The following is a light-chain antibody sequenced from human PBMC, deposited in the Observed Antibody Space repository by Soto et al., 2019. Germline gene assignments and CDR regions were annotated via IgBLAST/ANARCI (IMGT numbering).Light chain of an antibody. CDR2: GNS. Sequence: QPVLTQPPSVSGAPGQRVTISCTGSSSNIGAGYDVHWYQQLPGTAPKLLIYGNSNRPSGVPDRFSGSKSGTSASLAITGLQAEDEADYYRQSYDSSLDVVFGGGTKLTVL. CDR1: SSNIGAGYD. V-gene: IGLV1-40*01. CDR3: QSYDSSLDVV. J-gene: IGLJ2*01.